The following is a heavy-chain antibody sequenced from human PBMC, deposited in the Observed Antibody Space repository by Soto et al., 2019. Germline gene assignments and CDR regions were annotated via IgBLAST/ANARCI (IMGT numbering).Heavy chain of an antibody. CDR2: IYYSGST. J-gene: IGHJ4*02. D-gene: IGHD3-9*01. CDR3: ARDVQKYDILTGYPNFDY. CDR1: GGSVSSSSYY. Sequence: PSETLSLTCTVSGGSVSSSSYYWGWIRQPPGKGLEWIGSIYYSGSTYYNPSLKSRVTISVDTSKNQFSLKLSSVTAADTAVYYCARDVQKYDILTGYPNFDYWGQGTLVTVSS. V-gene: IGHV4-39*01.